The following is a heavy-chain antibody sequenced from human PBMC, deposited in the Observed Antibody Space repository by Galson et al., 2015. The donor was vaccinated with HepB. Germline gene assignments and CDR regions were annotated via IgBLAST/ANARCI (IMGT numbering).Heavy chain of an antibody. J-gene: IGHJ6*02. Sequence: SLRLSCAASGFTFSTYAMTWVRQAPGKGLEWVSAISGSGGTTYYADSVKGRFTISRDNSKNTLYLQMNSLRAEDTAVYYCAKGATVTTFYYYYGMDVWGQGTTVTVSS. V-gene: IGHV3-23*01. CDR3: AKGATVTTFYYYYGMDV. CDR2: ISGSGGTT. D-gene: IGHD4-17*01. CDR1: GFTFSTYA.